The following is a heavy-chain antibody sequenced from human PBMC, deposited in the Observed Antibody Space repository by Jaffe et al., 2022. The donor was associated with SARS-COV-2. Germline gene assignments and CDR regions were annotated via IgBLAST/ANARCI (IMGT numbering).Heavy chain of an antibody. V-gene: IGHV4-61*02. CDR2: IYTSGST. CDR1: GGSISSGSYY. D-gene: IGHD6-13*01. Sequence: QVQLQESGPGLVKPSQTLSLTCTVSGGSISSGSYYWSWIRQPAGKGLEWIGHIYTSGSTNYNPSLKSRVTISVDTSKNQFSLKLSSVTAADTAVYYCARTWYSSSWYWFDPWGQGTLVTVSS. J-gene: IGHJ5*02. CDR3: ARTWYSSSWYWFDP.